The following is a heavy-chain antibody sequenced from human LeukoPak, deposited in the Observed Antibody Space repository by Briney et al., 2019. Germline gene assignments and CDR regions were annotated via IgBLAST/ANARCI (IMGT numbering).Heavy chain of an antibody. V-gene: IGHV4-59*01. CDR3: ARAGNYGDLDY. J-gene: IGHJ4*02. Sequence: PSETLSLTCTVSGGSISSYYWSWIRQPPGKGLEWIGYIYYSGSTSYNPSLKSRVTISVDTSKNQFSLKLSSVTAADTAVYYCARAGNYGDLDYWGQGTLVTVSS. CDR2: IYYSGST. CDR1: GGSISSYY. D-gene: IGHD4-17*01.